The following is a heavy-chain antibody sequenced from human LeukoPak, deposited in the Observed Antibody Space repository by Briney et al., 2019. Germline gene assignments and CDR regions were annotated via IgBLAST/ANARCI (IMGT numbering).Heavy chain of an antibody. J-gene: IGHJ4*02. CDR1: GGTFNSYT. CDR2: IIPIFGRT. V-gene: IGHV1-69*05. CDR3: AREGYSSSWDFDY. Sequence: SVKVSCKASGGTFNSYTISWVRQAPGQGLEWMGGIIPIFGRTNYAQKFQGRVTITTDESTSTAYMELSSLRSEDTAVYYCAREGYSSSWDFDYWGQGTLVTVSS. D-gene: IGHD6-13*01.